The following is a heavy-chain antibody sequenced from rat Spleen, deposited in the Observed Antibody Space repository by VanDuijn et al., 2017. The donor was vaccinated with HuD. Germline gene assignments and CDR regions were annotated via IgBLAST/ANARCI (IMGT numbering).Heavy chain of an antibody. CDR2: IWTGGST. CDR3: ARANRDTYAHFDY. V-gene: IGHV2-43*01. CDR1: GFSLTSYH. J-gene: IGHJ2*01. Sequence: QVQLKESGPGLVQPSQTLSLTCTVSGFSLTSYHVSWVRQPPGKGLEWMGVIWTGGSTAYNSLLKSRLSITRDISQRQVYLTQNSLQTEDTATYYCARANRDTYAHFDYWGQGVMVTVSS. D-gene: IGHD2-5*01.